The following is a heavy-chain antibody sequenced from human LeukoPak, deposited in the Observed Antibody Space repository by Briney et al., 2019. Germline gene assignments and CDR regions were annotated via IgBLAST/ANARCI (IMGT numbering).Heavy chain of an antibody. Sequence: RSETLSLTCTVSGGSISSYYWSWIRQPAGKGLEWIGRIYTSGSTNYNPSLKSRVTMSVDTSKNQFSLKLSSVTAADTAVYYCARDGGYTRVVVAATPPDAFDIWGQGTMVTVSS. CDR3: ARDGGYTRVVVAATPPDAFDI. V-gene: IGHV4-4*07. CDR1: GGSISSYY. D-gene: IGHD2-15*01. CDR2: IYTSGST. J-gene: IGHJ3*02.